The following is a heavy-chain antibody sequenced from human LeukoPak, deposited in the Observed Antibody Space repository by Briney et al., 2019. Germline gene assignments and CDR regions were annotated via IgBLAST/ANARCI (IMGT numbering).Heavy chain of an antibody. D-gene: IGHD2-15*01. CDR1: GFTFSSYG. V-gene: IGHV3-48*03. Sequence: QSGGSLRLSCAVSGFTFSSYGMHWVRQAPGKGLEWISYIKNSGSTILDADSVKGRFTISRDDAKNSLYLQMNTLRAEDTAIYYCARETQFCSGGRCHGAFDYWGQGTLVTVS. CDR3: ARETQFCSGGRCHGAFDY. CDR2: IKNSGSTI. J-gene: IGHJ4*02.